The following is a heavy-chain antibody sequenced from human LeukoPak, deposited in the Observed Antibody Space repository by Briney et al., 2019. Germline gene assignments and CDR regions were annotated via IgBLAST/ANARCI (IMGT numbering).Heavy chain of an antibody. D-gene: IGHD4-17*01. Sequence: SETLSLTCAVYGGSLSSYYWSWVRQPPGKGLEWIGEITHTGSTNYNPSLKSRVTISIDTSKNQFSLKLSSVAAADTAVYYCAPIYGDYSNFDSWGQGTLVTVSS. CDR3: APIYGDYSNFDS. J-gene: IGHJ4*02. CDR1: GGSLSSYY. V-gene: IGHV4-34*01. CDR2: ITHTGST.